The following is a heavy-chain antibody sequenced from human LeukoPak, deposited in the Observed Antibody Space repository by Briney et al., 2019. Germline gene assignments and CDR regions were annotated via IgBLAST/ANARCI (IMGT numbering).Heavy chain of an antibody. CDR1: GNSFTNYW. CDR2: IYPGDSDT. V-gene: IGHV5-51*01. J-gene: IGHJ4*02. Sequence: GESLKISCKGSGNSFTNYWIAWVRQMPGKGLEWMGIIYPGDSDTTYSPSFQDQVTISADKSISTAYLQWSSLKASDTAMYCCARVTGLSGQVDYWGQGTLATVSS. D-gene: IGHD5/OR15-5a*01. CDR3: ARVTGLSGQVDY.